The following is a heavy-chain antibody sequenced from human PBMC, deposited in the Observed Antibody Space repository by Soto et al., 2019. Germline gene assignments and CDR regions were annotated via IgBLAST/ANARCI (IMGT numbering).Heavy chain of an antibody. Sequence: GASVKVSCKASGYTFTGYYMHWVRQAPGQGLEWMGWINPNSGGTNYAQKFQGRVTMTRDTSISTAYMELSRLRSDDTAVYYCARDPCVVIRYYYYGMDFWGQGTTVTVSS. V-gene: IGHV1-2*02. CDR3: ARDPCVVIRYYYYGMDF. CDR2: INPNSGGT. D-gene: IGHD3-22*01. CDR1: GYTFTGYY. J-gene: IGHJ6*02.